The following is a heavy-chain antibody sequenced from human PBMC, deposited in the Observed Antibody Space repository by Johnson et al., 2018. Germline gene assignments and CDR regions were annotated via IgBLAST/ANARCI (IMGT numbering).Heavy chain of an antibody. J-gene: IGHJ6*02. CDR2: IWYDGSNK. Sequence: QVQLVQSGGGVVQPGRSLRLSCAASGFTFSSYGMHWVRQAPGKGLEWVAVIWYDGSNKYYADSVKGRFIISRDNSKNTLYLQMKSLRAEDTAVYYCARTPIAVAGAGGNVWGQGTTVTVSS. CDR1: GFTFSSYG. V-gene: IGHV3-33*01. D-gene: IGHD6-19*01. CDR3: ARTPIAVAGAGGNV.